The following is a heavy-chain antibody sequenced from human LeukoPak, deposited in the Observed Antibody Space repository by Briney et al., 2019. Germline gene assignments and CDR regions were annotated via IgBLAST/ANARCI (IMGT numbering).Heavy chain of an antibody. CDR3: AKDAMATGRGELDF. CDR1: GFTFSSYG. D-gene: IGHD1-1*01. J-gene: IGHJ4*02. V-gene: IGHV3-30*02. CDR2: IRYDGNYK. Sequence: GGTLRLSCAASGFTFSSYGMHWVREAPGKGLDWVAFIRYDGNYKSYADSVKGRFTISRDNSKNTLYLQMNSLRAEDTVVFYCAKDAMATGRGELDFWGQGTLVTVSS.